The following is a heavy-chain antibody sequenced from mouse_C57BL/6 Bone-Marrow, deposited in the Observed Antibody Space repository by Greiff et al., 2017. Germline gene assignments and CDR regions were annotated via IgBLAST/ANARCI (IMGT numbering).Heavy chain of an antibody. CDR3: ARDRYYYGSSWFAY. V-gene: IGHV5-17*01. Sequence: EVMLVESGGGLVKPGGSLKLSCAASGFTFSDYGMHWVRQAPEKGLEWVAYISSGSSTIYYADTVKGRFTISRDNAKNTLFLQMTSLRSEDTAMYYCARDRYYYGSSWFAYWGQGTLVTVAA. CDR1: GFTFSDYG. J-gene: IGHJ3*01. CDR2: ISSGSSTI. D-gene: IGHD1-1*01.